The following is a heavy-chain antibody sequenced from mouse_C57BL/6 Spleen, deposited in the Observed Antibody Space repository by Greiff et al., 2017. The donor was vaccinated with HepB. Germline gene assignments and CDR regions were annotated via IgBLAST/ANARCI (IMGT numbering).Heavy chain of an antibody. CDR2: ISDGGSYT. Sequence: EVQLVESGGGLVKPGGSLKLSCAASGFTFSSYAMSWVRQTPEKRLEWVATISDGGSYTYYPDNVKGRFTISRDNAKNNLYLQMSHLKSEDTAVYYCARDKAGSSDWYVDVWGTGTTVTVSS. CDR3: ARDKAGSSDWYVDV. V-gene: IGHV5-4*01. D-gene: IGHD1-1*01. CDR1: GFTFSSYA. J-gene: IGHJ1*03.